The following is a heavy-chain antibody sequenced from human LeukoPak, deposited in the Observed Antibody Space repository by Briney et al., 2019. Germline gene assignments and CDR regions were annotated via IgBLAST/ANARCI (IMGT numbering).Heavy chain of an antibody. Sequence: SETLSLTCTVSGYSISNGYYWDWIRQPPGRGLEWIGNIYRSGSTSYNPSLKSRVTISVDTSKNQFSLRVNSVTAADTAVYYCARRHSSGWFYYWGQGTLVTVSS. D-gene: IGHD6-19*01. CDR1: GYSISNGYY. J-gene: IGHJ4*02. CDR2: IYRSGST. V-gene: IGHV4-38-2*02. CDR3: ARRHSSGWFYY.